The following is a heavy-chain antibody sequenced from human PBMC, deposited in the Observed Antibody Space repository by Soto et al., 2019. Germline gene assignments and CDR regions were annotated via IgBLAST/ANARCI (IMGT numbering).Heavy chain of an antibody. CDR1: GGSFSGYY. CDR2: INPSGST. D-gene: IGHD1-1*01. V-gene: IGHV4-34*01. Sequence: PSETLSLTCAVYGGSFSGYYWSWIRQPPGKGLEWIGEINPSGSTNYNPSLKSRVTISVDTSKNQFSLKLSSVTAADTAVYYCARGNPERLVDHWGHGTLVTVS. CDR3: ARGNPERLVDH. J-gene: IGHJ5*02.